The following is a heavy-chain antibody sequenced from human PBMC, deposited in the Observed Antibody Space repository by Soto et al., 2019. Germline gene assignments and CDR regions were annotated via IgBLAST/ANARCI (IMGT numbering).Heavy chain of an antibody. J-gene: IGHJ5*02. CDR1: GGSISSYY. Sequence: PSETLSLTCTVSGGSISSYYWSWIRQPPGKGLEWIGYIYYSGSTNYNPSLKSRVTISVDTSKNQFSLKLSSVTAADTAVYYCARLPYGGNSPSPHNWFGPWDRGTRVTAAS. D-gene: IGHD4-17*01. V-gene: IGHV4-59*01. CDR3: ARLPYGGNSPSPHNWFGP. CDR2: IYYSGST.